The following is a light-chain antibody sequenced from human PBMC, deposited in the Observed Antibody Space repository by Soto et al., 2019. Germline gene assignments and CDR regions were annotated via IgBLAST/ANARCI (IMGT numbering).Light chain of an antibody. CDR2: DVS. CDR1: SNDVGGYNY. CDR3: SSYTSSSTVV. Sequence: QSALTQPASVSGSPGQSIAISCTGTSNDVGGYNYVSWYQQHPGKAPKLMIYDVSARPSGVSNRFSGSKSDNTASLTISGLQAEDEADYYCSSYTSSSTVVFGGGNKLTVL. J-gene: IGLJ2*01. V-gene: IGLV2-14*01.